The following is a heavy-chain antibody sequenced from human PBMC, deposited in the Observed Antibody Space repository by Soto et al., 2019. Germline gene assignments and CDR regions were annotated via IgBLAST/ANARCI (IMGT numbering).Heavy chain of an antibody. CDR2: TYYRSKWYN. CDR1: GDSVSSNSAA. J-gene: IGHJ6*02. D-gene: IGHD2-15*01. V-gene: IGHV6-1*01. CDR3: ARDRCSGGSCDWSYYYGMDV. Sequence: SQTLSLTCAISGDSVSSNSAAWNWIRQSPSRGLEWLGRTYYRSKWYNDYAVSVKSRITINPDTSKNQSSLQLNSVTPEDTAVYYCARDRCSGGSCDWSYYYGMDVWGQGTTVTVSS.